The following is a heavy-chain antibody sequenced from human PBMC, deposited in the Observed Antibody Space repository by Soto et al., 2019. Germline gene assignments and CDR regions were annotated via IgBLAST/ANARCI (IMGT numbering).Heavy chain of an antibody. CDR3: AKDNILLWFRDPDY. CDR2: INQDGSES. Sequence: PGGSLRLSCVVSGLAFSSYWVSWVRQAPGKGLEWVANINQDGSESYYVDSVKGRFTISRDNAKNTLYLQMNSLRAEDTAVYYCAKDNILLWFRDPDYWGKGTLVTVS. J-gene: IGHJ4*02. V-gene: IGHV3-7*03. D-gene: IGHD3-10*01. CDR1: GLAFSSYW.